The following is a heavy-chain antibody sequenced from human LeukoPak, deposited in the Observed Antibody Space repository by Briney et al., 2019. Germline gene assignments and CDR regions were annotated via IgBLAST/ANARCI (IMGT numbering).Heavy chain of an antibody. V-gene: IGHV1-2*02. J-gene: IGHJ6*03. CDR2: INPNSGGT. CDR1: GYTFTGYY. Sequence: ASVKVSCKASGYTFTGYYMHWVRQAPGQGLEWMGWINPNSGGTNYAQKFQGRVTMTRDTSISTAYMELSRLRSDDTAVYYCARAAMVPLPYYYYYMDVWGKGTTVTVSS. D-gene: IGHD5-18*01. CDR3: ARAAMVPLPYYYYYMDV.